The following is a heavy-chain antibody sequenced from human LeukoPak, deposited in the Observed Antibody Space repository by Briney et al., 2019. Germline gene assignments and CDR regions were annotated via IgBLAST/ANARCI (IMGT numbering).Heavy chain of an antibody. J-gene: IGHJ3*02. D-gene: IGHD2-2*01. V-gene: IGHV1-2*02. Sequence: ASVKVSCKASGYTFTGYYMHWVRQAPGQGLEWMGWINPNSGGTNYAQKFQGRVTMTRDTSISTAYMELSRLRSDETAVYYCAREGLGVPAAWGAFDIWGQGTMVTVSS. CDR1: GYTFTGYY. CDR3: AREGLGVPAAWGAFDI. CDR2: INPNSGGT.